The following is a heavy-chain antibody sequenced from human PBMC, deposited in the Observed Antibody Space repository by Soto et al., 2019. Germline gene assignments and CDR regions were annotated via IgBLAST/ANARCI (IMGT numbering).Heavy chain of an antibody. CDR1: GGSISSYY. J-gene: IGHJ4*02. Sequence: NPSETLSLTCTVSGGSISSYYWSWIRQPPGKGLEWIGYIYYSGSTNYNPSLKSRVTISVDTSKNQFSLKLSSVTAADTAVYYCARYVSGYDSMDYWGQGTLVTVSS. D-gene: IGHD5-12*01. CDR3: ARYVSGYDSMDY. V-gene: IGHV4-59*08. CDR2: IYYSGST.